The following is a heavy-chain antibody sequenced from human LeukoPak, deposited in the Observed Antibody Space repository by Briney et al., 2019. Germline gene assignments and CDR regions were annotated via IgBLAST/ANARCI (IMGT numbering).Heavy chain of an antibody. J-gene: IGHJ3*01. D-gene: IGHD4-17*01. Sequence: SETLSLTCTLSGGPMRRSSHYRGGIAHPPEKGRVGIGSSYYSGSTYYNPSLKSRVTISVDTSKTQSSLKLPSVTAADTAVYYCARRNGDLRAFDLWGQGTVVTVSS. V-gene: IGHV4-39*01. CDR1: GGPMRRSSHY. CDR2: SYYSGST. CDR3: ARRNGDLRAFDL.